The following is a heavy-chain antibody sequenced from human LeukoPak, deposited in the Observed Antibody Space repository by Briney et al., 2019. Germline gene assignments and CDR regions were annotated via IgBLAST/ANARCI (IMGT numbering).Heavy chain of an antibody. D-gene: IGHD6-19*01. J-gene: IGHJ5*01. CDR2: ISYDGSSI. V-gene: IGHV3-30*04. CDR1: GFTFSNYA. Sequence: GGSLILTCAASGFTFSNYAMHWVRQAQGTGLEWVALISYDGSSIRYADSVRGRFTISRDNSKNTLYLEVSSLRADDTAVYYCVRDHSTGGSGWYYDSWGQGTLLTVSS. CDR3: VRDHSTGGSGWYYDS.